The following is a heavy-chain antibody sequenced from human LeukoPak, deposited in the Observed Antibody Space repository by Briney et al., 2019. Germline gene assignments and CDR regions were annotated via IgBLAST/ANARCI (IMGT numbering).Heavy chain of an antibody. J-gene: IGHJ4*02. V-gene: IGHV3-7*01. D-gene: IGHD6-19*01. Sequence: GGSLRLSCAASGFTFSNYWMSWVRQAPGKGLEWVANIKQDGSEKYYVDSVEGRFTISRDSAKNSLYLQMNSLRAEDTAVYYCARDLSGPDYWGQGTLVTVSS. CDR2: IKQDGSEK. CDR1: GFTFSNYW. CDR3: ARDLSGPDY.